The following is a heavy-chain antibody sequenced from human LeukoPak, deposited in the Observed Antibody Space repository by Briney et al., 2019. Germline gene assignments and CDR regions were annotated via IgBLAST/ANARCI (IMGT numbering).Heavy chain of an antibody. J-gene: IGHJ4*02. CDR2: IYYSGST. CDR3: ARAADSSGYYYDVKYYFDY. Sequence: RASETLSLTCTVSGGSISSYYWSWIRQHPGKGLEWIGYIYYSGSTYYNPSLKSRVTISVDTSKNQFSLKLSSVTAADTAVYYCARAADSSGYYYDVKYYFDYWGQGTLVTVSS. CDR1: GGSISSYY. D-gene: IGHD3-22*01. V-gene: IGHV4-59*06.